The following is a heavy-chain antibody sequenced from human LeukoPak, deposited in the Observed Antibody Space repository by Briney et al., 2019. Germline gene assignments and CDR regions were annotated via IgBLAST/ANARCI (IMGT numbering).Heavy chain of an antibody. CDR1: GFTLSGSA. D-gene: IGHD5-18*01. V-gene: IGHV3-73*01. Sequence: TGGSLRLSCAASGFTLSGSAIHRVCQASGKGLEWVGRIRNKVSNCATTYTASVKGRFTISRDDSTNTAYLQMNSLKTDDTAMYYCTRHFGTQPFDPWGQGTLVTVSS. J-gene: IGHJ5*02. CDR2: IRNKVSNCAT. CDR3: TRHFGTQPFDP.